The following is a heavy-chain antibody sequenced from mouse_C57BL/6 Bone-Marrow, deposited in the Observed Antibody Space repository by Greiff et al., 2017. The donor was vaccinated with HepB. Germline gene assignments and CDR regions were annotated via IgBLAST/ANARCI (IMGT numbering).Heavy chain of an antibody. V-gene: IGHV5-4*01. CDR2: ISDGGSYT. CDR1: GFTFSSYA. Sequence: EVHLVESGGGLVKPGGSLKLSCAASGFTFSSYAMSWVRQTPEKRLEWVATISDGGSYTYYPDNVKGRFTISRDNAKNNLYLQMSHLKSEDTAMYYCARDSSYSYWGQGTTLTVSS. CDR3: ARDSSYSY. J-gene: IGHJ2*01. D-gene: IGHD1-1*01.